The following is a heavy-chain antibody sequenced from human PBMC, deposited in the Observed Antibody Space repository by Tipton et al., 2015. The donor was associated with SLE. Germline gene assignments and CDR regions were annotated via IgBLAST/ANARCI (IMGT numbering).Heavy chain of an antibody. CDR1: GGSISSYY. D-gene: IGHD2-2*01. J-gene: IGHJ4*02. V-gene: IGHV4-59*08. CDR2: IYYSGST. Sequence: TLSLTCTVSGGSISSYYWSWIRQPPGKGLEWIGYIYYSGSTNYNPSLKSRVTISVDTSKNQFSLKLSSVTAADTAVYHCARGRMSSTSYRGYYFDYWGQGTLVTVSS. CDR3: ARGRMSSTSYRGYYFDY.